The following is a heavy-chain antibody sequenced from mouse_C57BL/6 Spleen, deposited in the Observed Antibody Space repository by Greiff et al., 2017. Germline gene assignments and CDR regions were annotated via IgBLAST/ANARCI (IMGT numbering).Heavy chain of an antibody. Sequence: QVQLQQPGAELVMPGASVKLSCKASVYTFTSYWMHWVKQRPGQGLEWIGEIDPSDSYTNYNQKFKGKSTLTVDKSSSTAYMQLSSLTSEDSAVYYCARGYYGSSYNGFAYWGQGTLVTVSA. J-gene: IGHJ3*01. V-gene: IGHV1-69*01. CDR2: IDPSDSYT. CDR3: ARGYYGSSYNGFAY. CDR1: VYTFTSYW. D-gene: IGHD1-1*01.